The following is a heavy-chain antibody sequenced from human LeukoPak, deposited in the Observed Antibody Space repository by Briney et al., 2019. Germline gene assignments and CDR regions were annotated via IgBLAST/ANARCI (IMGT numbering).Heavy chain of an antibody. D-gene: IGHD5-18*01. Sequence: PGGSLRLSCAASGFTFGSYGMHWVRQTPGKGLEWVAFIRYDGSNKYYADSVKGRFTISRDNSKNTLYLQMNSLRAEDTAVYYCAKVNTAMVNQDYWGQGTLVTVSS. CDR1: GFTFGSYG. CDR2: IRYDGSNK. J-gene: IGHJ4*02. V-gene: IGHV3-30*02. CDR3: AKVNTAMVNQDY.